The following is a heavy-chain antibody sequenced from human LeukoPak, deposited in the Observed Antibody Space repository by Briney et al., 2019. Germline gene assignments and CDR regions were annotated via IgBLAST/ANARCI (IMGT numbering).Heavy chain of an antibody. CDR1: GFTFNSYA. CDR3: AKDREMATIRALFDY. CDR2: ISGSGGST. V-gene: IGHV3-23*01. D-gene: IGHD5-24*01. J-gene: IGHJ4*02. Sequence: QPGGSLRLSCAASGFTFNSYAMSWVRPAPGKGLEWVSAISGSGGSTYYADSVKGRFTISRDNSQNTLYLQMNSLRAEDTAVYYCAKDREMATIRALFDYWGQGTLVTVSS.